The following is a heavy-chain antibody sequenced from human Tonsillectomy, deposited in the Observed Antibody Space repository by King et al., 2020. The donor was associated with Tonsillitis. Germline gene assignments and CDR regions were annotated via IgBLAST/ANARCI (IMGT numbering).Heavy chain of an antibody. D-gene: IGHD3-3*01. CDR3: ARGGTYDSWSDTYYYYMDV. CDR2: IYTSGST. V-gene: IGHV4-4*07. CDR1: GGSISSYY. J-gene: IGHJ6*03. Sequence: QLQESGPGLVKPSETLSLTCTVSGGSISSYYWSWIRQSAGKGLEYIGRIYTSGSTNYNPSLRSRVTMSVDTSKNQFSLKLSSVTAADTAVYYCARGGTYDSWSDTYYYYMDVWGKGTTVTVSS.